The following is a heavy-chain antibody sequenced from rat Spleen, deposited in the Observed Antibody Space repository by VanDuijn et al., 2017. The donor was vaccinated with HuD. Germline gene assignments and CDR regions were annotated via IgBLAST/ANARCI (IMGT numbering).Heavy chain of an antibody. D-gene: IGHD1-11*01. CDR2: IIYDGSST. CDR1: GFTFSDYA. CDR3: ARQGYGGYSVGNWFAY. Sequence: EVQLVESGGGLVQPGNSLKLSCAASGFTFSDYAMAWVRQSPKKGLEWVATIIYDGSSTNYRDSVKGRFTMSRDNAKSTLYLQMDSLRSEDTATYYGARQGYGGYSVGNWFAYWGQGTLVTVSS. J-gene: IGHJ3*01. V-gene: IGHV5-17*01.